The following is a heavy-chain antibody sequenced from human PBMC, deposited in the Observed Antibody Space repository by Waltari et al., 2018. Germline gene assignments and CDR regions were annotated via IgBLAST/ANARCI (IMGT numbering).Heavy chain of an antibody. CDR3: ANPDVGDAFDI. V-gene: IGHV3-23*01. CDR1: GFTFSSYA. CDR2: IRGSGGRT. Sequence: EVQLLESGGGLVQPGGSLRLSCAASGFTFSSYAMSWVRQAPGKGLEWVSAIRGSGGRTDYADAVKGRFTISRDNAKNALYLQMNSLRAEDTAVYYCANPDVGDAFDIWGQGTMVTVSS. J-gene: IGHJ3*02.